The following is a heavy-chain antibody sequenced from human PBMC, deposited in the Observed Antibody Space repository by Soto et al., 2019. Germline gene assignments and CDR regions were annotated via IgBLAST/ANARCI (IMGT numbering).Heavy chain of an antibody. Sequence: GGSLRLSCEATGFTFSSHEMNWSRQTPGKRLEWIAKISGSGSTINYADSVKGRFTISRDNVQRTLHLQMDSLRVEDTGVYYCARGGVYWGRGTLVTVS. V-gene: IGHV3-48*03. CDR2: ISGSGSTI. D-gene: IGHD2-8*01. CDR3: ARGGVY. CDR1: GFTFSSHE. J-gene: IGHJ1*01.